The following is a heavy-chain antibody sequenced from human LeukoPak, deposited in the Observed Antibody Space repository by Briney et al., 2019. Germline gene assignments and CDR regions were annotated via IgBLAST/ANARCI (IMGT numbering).Heavy chain of an antibody. J-gene: IGHJ4*02. CDR3: ARGLLRDGYTYTYSFDY. Sequence: PGGSLRLSCAAFGFTVSTNYMNWVRQAPGKGLEWVSVVYMGGTTYYADSVKGRFTISRDSTKNTIYLQMNNLRAEDTAVYYCARGLLRDGYTYTYSFDYWGQGALVTVSS. V-gene: IGHV3-66*01. CDR2: VYMGGTT. D-gene: IGHD5-18*01. CDR1: GFTVSTNY.